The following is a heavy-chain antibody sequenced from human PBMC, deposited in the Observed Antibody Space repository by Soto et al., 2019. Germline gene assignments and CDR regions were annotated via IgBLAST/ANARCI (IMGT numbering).Heavy chain of an antibody. CDR1: GFTFSSSF. CDR3: ARYFRGSGRYFFDY. V-gene: IGHV3-7*03. J-gene: IGHJ4*02. D-gene: IGHD6-19*01. CDR2: INQDGGGT. Sequence: EVQLVESGGALVQPGGSLRLSCVASGFTFSSSFMGWVRQAPGKGLEWVANINQDGGGTYYVDSVEGRFTISRDNANDSRYLQMNSLRGEHTAVYYCARYFRGSGRYFFDYWGQGTLVTVSS.